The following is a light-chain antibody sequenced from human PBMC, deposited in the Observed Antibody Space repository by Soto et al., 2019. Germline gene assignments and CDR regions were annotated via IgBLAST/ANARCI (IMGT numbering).Light chain of an antibody. J-gene: IGLJ1*01. Sequence: QSALTQPASVSGSPGQSITISCTGTNSDVGSYNLVSWYQQHPGKAPKVIIYEVSERPSGVSDRFSGSKSGNTASLMISGLQAEDDAFYYCGSYAGSSTQIYVSGSGT. V-gene: IGLV2-23*02. CDR3: GSYAGSSTQIYV. CDR2: EVS. CDR1: NSDVGSYNL.